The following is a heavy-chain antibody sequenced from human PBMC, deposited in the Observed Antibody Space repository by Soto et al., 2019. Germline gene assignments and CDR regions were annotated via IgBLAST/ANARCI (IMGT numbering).Heavy chain of an antibody. Sequence: PGESLKISCNASGYSFRNYWIGWVRQMPGKGLEWMAIINPGDSESRYSPSFQGQVTISADKSISTAYLQWNSLKASDTAMYYCGVYLTGYLFFDYWGQGTLVTVSS. CDR1: GYSFRNYW. CDR3: GVYLTGYLFFDY. D-gene: IGHD3-9*01. J-gene: IGHJ4*02. V-gene: IGHV5-51*01. CDR2: INPGDSES.